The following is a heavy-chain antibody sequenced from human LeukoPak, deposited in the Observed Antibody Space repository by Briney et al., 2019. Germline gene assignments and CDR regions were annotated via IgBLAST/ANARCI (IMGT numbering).Heavy chain of an antibody. CDR1: GFTFSSYG. CDR3: ARDPGTYCGGDCYSVTMSFAFDI. D-gene: IGHD2-21*02. V-gene: IGHV3-33*01. CDR2: IWYDGSNK. Sequence: PGGSLRLSCAASGFTFSSYGMHWVRQAPGKGLEWVAVIWYDGSNKYYADSVKGRFTISRDNSKNTLYLQMNSLRAEDTAVYYCARDPGTYCGGDCYSVTMSFAFDIWGQGTMVTVSS. J-gene: IGHJ3*02.